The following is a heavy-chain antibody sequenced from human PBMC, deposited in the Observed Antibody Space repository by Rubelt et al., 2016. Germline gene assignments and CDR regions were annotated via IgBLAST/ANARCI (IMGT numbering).Heavy chain of an antibody. CDR2: ISGSRGST. D-gene: IGHD3-3*01. CDR3: AKAFIKIFGVVYGGDAFDI. J-gene: IGHJ3*02. V-gene: IGHV3-23*01. Sequence: GKGPEWVSVISGSRGSTYYADSVKGRFTISRDNSKDTLYLQMNSLRAEDTAVYYCAKAFIKIFGVVYGGDAFDIWGQGTMVTVSS.